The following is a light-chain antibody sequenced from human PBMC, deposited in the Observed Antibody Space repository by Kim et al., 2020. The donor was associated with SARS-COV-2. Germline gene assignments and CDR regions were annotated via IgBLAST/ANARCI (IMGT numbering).Light chain of an antibody. J-gene: IGKJ4*01. CDR3: QQSYSTRLT. Sequence: ASVGDRVTITCRASQSISSYLNWYQQKPGKAPKLLIYAASSLQSGVPSRFSGSGSGTDFTLTISSLQPEDFATYYCQQSYSTRLTFGGGTKVDIK. CDR1: QSISSY. CDR2: AAS. V-gene: IGKV1-39*01.